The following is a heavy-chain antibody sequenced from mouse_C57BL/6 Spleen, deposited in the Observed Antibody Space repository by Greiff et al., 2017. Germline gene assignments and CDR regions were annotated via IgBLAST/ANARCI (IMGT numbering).Heavy chain of an antibody. Sequence: EVQLQQSGPELVKPGASVKISCKASGYTFTDYYMNWVKQSHGKSLEWIGDINPNNGGTSYNQKFKGKATLTVDKSSSTAYMELRSLTSEDSAVYYCAREGLAYFDYWGQGTTLTVSS. CDR3: AREGLAYFDY. D-gene: IGHD3-3*01. J-gene: IGHJ2*01. CDR1: GYTFTDYY. CDR2: INPNNGGT. V-gene: IGHV1-26*01.